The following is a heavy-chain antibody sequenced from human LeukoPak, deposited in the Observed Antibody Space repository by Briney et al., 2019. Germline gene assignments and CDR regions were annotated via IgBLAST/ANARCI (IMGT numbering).Heavy chain of an antibody. J-gene: IGHJ4*02. CDR2: INHSGST. CDR3: ARGRPEDSSSWYGVTHFDY. Sequence: SETLSLTCAVYGGSFSGYYWSWIRQPPGKGLEWIGEINHSGSTNYNPSLKSRVTISVDTSKNQFSLKLSSVTAADTAVYYCARGRPEDSSSWYGVTHFDYWGQGTLVTVSS. D-gene: IGHD6-13*01. V-gene: IGHV4-34*01. CDR1: GGSFSGYY.